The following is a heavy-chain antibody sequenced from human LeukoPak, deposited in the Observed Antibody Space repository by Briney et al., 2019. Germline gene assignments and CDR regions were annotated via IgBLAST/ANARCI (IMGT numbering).Heavy chain of an antibody. CDR3: AREGDDCSSTSCYLHPPNY. CDR1: GGTFSSYA. V-gene: IGHV1-69*13. Sequence: SVKVSCKASGGTFSSYAISWVRQAPGQGLEGMGGIIPIFGTANYAQKFQGRVTITADESTSTAYMELSSLRSEDTAVYYCAREGDDCSSTSCYLHPPNYWGQGTLVTVSS. D-gene: IGHD2-2*01. CDR2: IIPIFGTA. J-gene: IGHJ4*02.